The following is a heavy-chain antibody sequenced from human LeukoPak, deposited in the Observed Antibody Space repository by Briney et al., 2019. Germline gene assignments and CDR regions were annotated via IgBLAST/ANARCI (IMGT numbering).Heavy chain of an antibody. D-gene: IGHD1-1*01. Sequence: PSETLSLTCAVYGGSFSGYYWSWIRQPPGEGLEWIGEINHSGSTNYNPSLKSRVTISVDTSKNQFSLKLSSVTAADTAVYYCAKKRTRAFDIWGQGTMVTVSS. CDR2: INHSGST. CDR1: GGSFSGYY. V-gene: IGHV4-34*01. CDR3: AKKRTRAFDI. J-gene: IGHJ3*02.